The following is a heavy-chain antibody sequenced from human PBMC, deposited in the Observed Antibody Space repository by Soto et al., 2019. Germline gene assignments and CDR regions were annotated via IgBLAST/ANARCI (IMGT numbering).Heavy chain of an antibody. D-gene: IGHD3-22*01. CDR2: FDPEDGET. Sequence: PSVKVSCKVSGYTLTELSMHWVRQAPGKGLECMGGFDPEDGETIYAQKFQGRVTMTEDTSTDTAYMEMRSLRSGDTAVYYCPVDGYYYDNSGYYFGYWGQGTLVIVSS. CDR1: GYTLTELS. V-gene: IGHV1-24*01. J-gene: IGHJ4*02. CDR3: PVDGYYYDNSGYYFGY.